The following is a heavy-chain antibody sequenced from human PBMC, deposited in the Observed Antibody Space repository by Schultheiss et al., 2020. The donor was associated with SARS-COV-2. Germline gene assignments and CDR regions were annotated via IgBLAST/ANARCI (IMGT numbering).Heavy chain of an antibody. CDR1: GGSISSYY. Sequence: SETLSLTCAVYGGSISSYYWSWIRQPAGKGLEWIGRIYTSGSTYYNPSLKSRVTISVDTSKNQFSLKLSSVTAADTAVYYCARVSDSSGYYWIDYWGQGTLVTVSS. J-gene: IGHJ4*02. CDR2: IYTSGST. V-gene: IGHV4-59*10. CDR3: ARVSDSSGYYWIDY. D-gene: IGHD3-22*01.